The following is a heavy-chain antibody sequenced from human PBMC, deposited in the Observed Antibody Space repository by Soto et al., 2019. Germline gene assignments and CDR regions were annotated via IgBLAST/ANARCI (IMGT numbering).Heavy chain of an antibody. J-gene: IGHJ4*02. D-gene: IGHD1-1*01. CDR3: ARDRERRSTLHYFDY. CDR1: GFTFSSHG. V-gene: IGHV3-33*01. CDR2: ISYDGGNR. Sequence: QVQLVESGGGVVQPGRSLRLSCTASGFTFSSHGMHWVRQAPGKGLEWVAFISYDGGNRYYADSVRGRCTISRDQSKNTLYLEVNSLRVEDTAVYYCARDRERRSTLHYFDYWGPGTLVTVSS.